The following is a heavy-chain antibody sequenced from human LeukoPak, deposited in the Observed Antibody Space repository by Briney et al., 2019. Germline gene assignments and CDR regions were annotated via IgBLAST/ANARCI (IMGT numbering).Heavy chain of an antibody. Sequence: ASVKVSCKASGYTFTGYYMHWVRQAPRQGLEWMGWINPNSGGTDYAQKFQGRVTMTRDTSISTAYMELSSLRSDDTAVFYCARDFGGGYFDYWSQGTLVTVPS. CDR2: INPNSGGT. D-gene: IGHD3-16*01. V-gene: IGHV1-2*02. CDR1: GYTFTGYY. CDR3: ARDFGGGYFDY. J-gene: IGHJ4*02.